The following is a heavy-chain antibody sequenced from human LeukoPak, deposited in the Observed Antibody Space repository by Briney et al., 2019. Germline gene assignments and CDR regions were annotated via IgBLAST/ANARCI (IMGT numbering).Heavy chain of an antibody. J-gene: IGHJ4*02. Sequence: GGSLRLSCAASGFTFSSYGMHWVRQAPGKGLDWVAVISNDGSKKYYADSVKGRFTISRDNSKNTLSLQMNILRVADTAVYYCAREYIDSDYHGLGSYFALDSWGQGILVTVSS. CDR1: GFTFSSYG. CDR3: AREYIDSDYHGLGSYFALDS. V-gene: IGHV3-30*03. CDR2: ISNDGSKK. D-gene: IGHD3-10*01.